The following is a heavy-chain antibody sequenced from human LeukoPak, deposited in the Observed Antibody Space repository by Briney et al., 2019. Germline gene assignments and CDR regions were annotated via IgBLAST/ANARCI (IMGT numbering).Heavy chain of an antibody. V-gene: IGHV3-53*01. Sequence: GGSLRPSCAASGFTVSSNCMSWVRQAPGKGLEWVSVIYSGGSTYYADSVKGRFTISRDNSKNTLYLQMNSLRAEDTAVYYCARANQFGNWFDPWGQGTLVTVPS. CDR3: ARANQFGNWFDP. D-gene: IGHD3-16*01. CDR2: IYSGGST. CDR1: GFTVSSNC. J-gene: IGHJ5*02.